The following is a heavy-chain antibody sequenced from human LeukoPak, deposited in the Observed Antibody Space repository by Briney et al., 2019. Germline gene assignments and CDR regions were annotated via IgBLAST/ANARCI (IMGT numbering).Heavy chain of an antibody. V-gene: IGHV1-69*13. D-gene: IGHD5-18*01. CDR2: IIPIFGTA. J-gene: IGHJ6*03. CDR3: ARCRQGDTAMVSYYYMDV. CDR1: GGTFSSYA. Sequence: SVKVSCKASGGTFSSYAISWVRQAPGQGLEWMGGIIPIFGTANYAQKFQGRVTITADESTSTAYMELSSLRSEDTAVYYCARCRQGDTAMVSYYYMDVWGKGTTVTVSS.